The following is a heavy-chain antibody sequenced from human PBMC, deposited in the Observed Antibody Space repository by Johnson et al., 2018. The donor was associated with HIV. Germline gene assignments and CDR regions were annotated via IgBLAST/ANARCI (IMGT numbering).Heavy chain of an antibody. Sequence: QVQLVESGGGVVQPGRSLRLSCAASGFTFSTYDMHWVRQAPGKGLEWVAIISYDGSNKYYADSVKGRFTISRDNSKNTLYLQMNSLRAEDTAVYYCAREVAGDYGDSPGAFDIWGQGTMVTVSS. CDR1: GFTFSTYD. D-gene: IGHD4-17*01. V-gene: IGHV3-30*03. CDR2: ISYDGSNK. J-gene: IGHJ3*02. CDR3: AREVAGDYGDSPGAFDI.